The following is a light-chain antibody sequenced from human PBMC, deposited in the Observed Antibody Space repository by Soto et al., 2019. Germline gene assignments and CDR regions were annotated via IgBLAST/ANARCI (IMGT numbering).Light chain of an antibody. CDR3: QQYDNLPALT. V-gene: IGKV1-33*01. J-gene: IGKJ4*02. CDR1: QDISNY. Sequence: DIQMTQSPSSLSASVGDRVTITCQASQDISNYLNWYQQKPGKAPKLLIYDASNLETGVPSRFSGSGSGKDFTFTISSLQPEDIATYYCQQYDNLPALTFGGGTKVYIK. CDR2: DAS.